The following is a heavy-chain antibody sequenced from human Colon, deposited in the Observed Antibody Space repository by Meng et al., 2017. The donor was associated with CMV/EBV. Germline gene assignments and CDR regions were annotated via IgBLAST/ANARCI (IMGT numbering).Heavy chain of an antibody. Sequence: QVQLQQCGAGLLKPSETLSPTCAVYGGSFSGYYWTWIRQTPGKGLEWMGEINRSGSTDYNPSLKSRVTISVDTSKNQFSLKLNSVTAADTAVYYCARATKASCWEVLDYWGHGTMVTVSA. D-gene: IGHD2-2*01. CDR2: INRSGST. J-gene: IGHJ4*01. CDR1: GGSFSGYY. V-gene: IGHV4-34*01. CDR3: ARATKASCWEVLDY.